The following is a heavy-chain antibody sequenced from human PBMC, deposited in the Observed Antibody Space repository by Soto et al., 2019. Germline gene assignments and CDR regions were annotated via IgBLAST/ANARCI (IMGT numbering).Heavy chain of an antibody. D-gene: IGHD3-22*01. V-gene: IGHV3-7*05. CDR2: IKQDGSEK. Sequence: PGGSLRLSCAASGFTFSSYWMSWVRQAPGKGLEWVANIKQDGSEKYYVDSVKGRFTISRDNAKNSLYLQMNSLRAEDTAVYYCAREGEYYDSSVFRFDPWGQGTLVTVSS. CDR3: AREGEYYDSSVFRFDP. J-gene: IGHJ5*02. CDR1: GFTFSSYW.